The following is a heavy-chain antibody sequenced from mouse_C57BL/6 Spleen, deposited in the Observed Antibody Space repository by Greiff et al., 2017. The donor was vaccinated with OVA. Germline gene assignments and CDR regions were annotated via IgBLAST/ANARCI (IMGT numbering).Heavy chain of an antibody. CDR3: AIPYDYGFDY. Sequence: QVQLKQPGAELVRPGTSVKLSCKASGYTFTSYWMHWVKQRPGQGLEWIGVIDPSDSYTNYNQKFKGKATLTVDTSSSTAYMQLSSLTSEDSAVYYCAIPYDYGFDYWGQGTTLTVSS. CDR1: GYTFTSYW. J-gene: IGHJ2*01. CDR2: IDPSDSYT. V-gene: IGHV1-59*01. D-gene: IGHD2-4*01.